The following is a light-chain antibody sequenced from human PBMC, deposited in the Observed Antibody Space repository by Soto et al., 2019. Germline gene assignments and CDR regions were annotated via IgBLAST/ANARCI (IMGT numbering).Light chain of an antibody. J-gene: IGKJ4*01. V-gene: IGKV3-11*01. Sequence: EIVLTQSPATLSLSPGERATLSCRASQTVSSSLAWYQQKPGQAPRLLIYEVSNRATGIPARFSGSGSGADFILTISSLEPGDFALYYCQQHINWPLTFGGGTKV. CDR3: QQHINWPLT. CDR1: QTVSSS. CDR2: EVS.